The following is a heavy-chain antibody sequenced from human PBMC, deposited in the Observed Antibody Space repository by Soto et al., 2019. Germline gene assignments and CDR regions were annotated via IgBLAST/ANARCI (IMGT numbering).Heavy chain of an antibody. CDR2: ISYSGSK. D-gene: IGHD3-3*01. CDR3: ARVTTIFGIINQSWFDP. CDR1: GGSISSDDYY. V-gene: IGHV4-31*03. J-gene: IGHJ5*02. Sequence: QVQLQESGPGLVKPSQTLSLTCTVSGGSISSDDYYWSWIRQHPGKGLEWIGSISYSGSKYFSPSLRNRISTSVDTSTNQVSLWLSSVTVADTAVYYCARVTTIFGIINQSWFDPWGQGTLVIVSS.